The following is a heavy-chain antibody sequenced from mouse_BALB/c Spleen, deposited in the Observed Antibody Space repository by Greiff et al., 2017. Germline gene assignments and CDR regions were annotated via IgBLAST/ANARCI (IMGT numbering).Heavy chain of an antibody. CDR2: IHYSGST. Sequence: VQLKESGPDLVKPSQSLSLTCTVTGYSFTSGYSWHCIRQFPGNQLEWMGYIHYSGSTNYNPSLKSRISITRDTSKNQFFLQLNSVTTEDTATYYCARPGGNDDHYAMDYWGQGTSVTVSS. CDR1: GYSFTSGYS. D-gene: IGHD2-2*01. V-gene: IGHV3-1*02. J-gene: IGHJ4*01. CDR3: ARPGGNDDHYAMDY.